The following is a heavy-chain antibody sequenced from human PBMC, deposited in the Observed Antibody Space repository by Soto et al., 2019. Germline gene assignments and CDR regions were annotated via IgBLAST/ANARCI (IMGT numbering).Heavy chain of an antibody. Sequence: QVQLVESGGGVIQPGTSLSLSCGSSGFTFRSFGMYWVRQAPGKGLEWVAVVSYDGNHKYYADCVKGRFTVSRDNAKNMLYLKMNSLRGEDAAVYYCAKDVGQQLVLNYGMDVWGQGTTVTLSS. J-gene: IGHJ6*02. CDR1: GFTFRSFG. CDR2: VSYDGNHK. D-gene: IGHD6-13*01. V-gene: IGHV3-30*18. CDR3: AKDVGQQLVLNYGMDV.